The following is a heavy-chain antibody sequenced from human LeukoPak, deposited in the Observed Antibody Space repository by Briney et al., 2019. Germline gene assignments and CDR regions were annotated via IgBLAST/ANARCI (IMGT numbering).Heavy chain of an antibody. CDR1: GGSISSGTYY. D-gene: IGHD4-23*01. CDR2: IYYSGST. V-gene: IGHV4-61*01. Sequence: SQTLSLTCTVSGGSISSGTYYWSWIRQPPGKGLEWIGYIYYSGSTNYNPSLKSRVTISVDTSKNQFSLKLSSVTAADTAVYYCASLTVAAYFDYWGQGTLVTVSS. J-gene: IGHJ4*02. CDR3: ASLTVAAYFDY.